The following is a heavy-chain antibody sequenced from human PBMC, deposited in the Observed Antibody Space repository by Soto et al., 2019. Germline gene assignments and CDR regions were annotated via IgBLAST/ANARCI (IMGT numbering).Heavy chain of an antibody. J-gene: IGHJ4*02. D-gene: IGHD2-2*01. CDR2: LHYSGTT. Sequence: QLQLQESGPGLVKPSETLSLTCTVSGGSISRGTYYWGWIRQPPGKGLEWIGSLHYSGTTYYNPSLKSRVTMSFDTSKNDFSLELSSVTAADTAVYYCARQGYQLPHIATGWIDYWGQGSLVTVSS. V-gene: IGHV4-39*01. CDR1: GGSISRGTYY. CDR3: ARQGYQLPHIATGWIDY.